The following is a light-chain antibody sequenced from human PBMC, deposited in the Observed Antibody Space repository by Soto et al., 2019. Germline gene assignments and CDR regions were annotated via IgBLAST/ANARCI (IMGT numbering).Light chain of an antibody. Sequence: DFVMTQSPDSLAVSLGERATINCKSSQNVLHSSNKKTYLAWYQQKPGQPPQLVIYWASTRKSGVPDRFSGSGSGTDFTLTISGVQAEDVAVYYCQQYFSTPLTFGPGTRVDI. V-gene: IGKV4-1*01. CDR1: QNVLHSSNKKTY. J-gene: IGKJ3*01. CDR2: WAS. CDR3: QQYFSTPLT.